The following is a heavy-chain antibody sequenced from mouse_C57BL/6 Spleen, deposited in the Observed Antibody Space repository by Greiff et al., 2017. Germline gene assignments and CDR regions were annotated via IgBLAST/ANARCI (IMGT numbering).Heavy chain of an antibody. CDR3: ARSDGYFDY. V-gene: IGHV5-4*01. D-gene: IGHD2-3*01. CDR2: ISDGGSYT. Sequence: EVQQVESGGGLVKPGGSLKLSCAASGFTFSSYAMSWVRQTPEKRLEWVATISDGGSYTYYPDNVKGRFTISRDNAKNNLYLQMSHLKSEDTAMYYCARSDGYFDYWGQGTTLIVSS. J-gene: IGHJ2*01. CDR1: GFTFSSYA.